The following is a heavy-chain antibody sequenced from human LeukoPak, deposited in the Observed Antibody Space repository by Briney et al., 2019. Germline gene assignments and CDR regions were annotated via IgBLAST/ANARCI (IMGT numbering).Heavy chain of an antibody. CDR3: ARAVDDYVSFFDI. CDR1: GGSISNYY. J-gene: IGHJ3*02. V-gene: IGHV4-59*01. D-gene: IGHD3-16*01. Sequence: SETLSLTCTVSGGSISNYYWSWIRQPPGKGLEWIGYIYYSGSTNYNPSLKSRVTISVDTSKNQFSLKLSSVTAADTAVYYCARAVDDYVSFFDIWGQGTMVTVSS. CDR2: IYYSGST.